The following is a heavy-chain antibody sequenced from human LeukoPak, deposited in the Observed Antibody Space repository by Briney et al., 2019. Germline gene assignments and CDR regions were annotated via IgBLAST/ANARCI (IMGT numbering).Heavy chain of an antibody. J-gene: IGHJ4*02. CDR1: GYTFTGYY. CDR2: INPNNGGT. D-gene: IGHD5-18*01. Sequence: GASVKVSCKASGYTFTGYYLHWVRQAPGQGLEWMGWINPNNGGTHFAQNFQGRVTVTRDTSISTAYMELTRLRSDDTAVYYCAREHPEGGYLRDPYPFDFWGQGTLVTVSS. V-gene: IGHV1-2*02. CDR3: AREHPEGGYLRDPYPFDF.